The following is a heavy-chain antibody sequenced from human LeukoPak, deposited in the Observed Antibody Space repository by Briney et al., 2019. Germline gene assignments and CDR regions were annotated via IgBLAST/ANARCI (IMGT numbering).Heavy chain of an antibody. D-gene: IGHD2-2*02. CDR2: MNQDGSAI. CDR3: AKADIVVVPAAIGGYFDY. CDR1: GFTFSRHW. Sequence: GGSLRLSCAASGFTFSRHWMSWVRQAPGKGLERVAHMNQDGSAIYSIDSVRGRFTISRDNDRNTLYLQMNSLRAEDTAVYYCAKADIVVVPAAIGGYFDYWGQGTLVTVSS. J-gene: IGHJ4*02. V-gene: IGHV3-7*03.